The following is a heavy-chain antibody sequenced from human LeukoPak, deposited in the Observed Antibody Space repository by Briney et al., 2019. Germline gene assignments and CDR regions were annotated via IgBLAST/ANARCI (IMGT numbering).Heavy chain of an antibody. CDR1: GYTFTGYY. CDR2: INPNSGGT. Sequence: ASVKVSCKASGYTFTGYYMHWVRQAPGQRLEWVGWINPNSGGTNYAQKFQGRVTMTRDTSISTAYMELSRLRSDDTAAYYCARADIVVVPAADFDYWGQGTLVTVSS. D-gene: IGHD2-2*01. V-gene: IGHV1-2*02. J-gene: IGHJ4*02. CDR3: ARADIVVVPAADFDY.